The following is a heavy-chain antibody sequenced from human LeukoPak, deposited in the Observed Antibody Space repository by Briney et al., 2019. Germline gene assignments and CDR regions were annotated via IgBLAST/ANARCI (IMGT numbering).Heavy chain of an antibody. CDR2: ISGSGGST. J-gene: IGHJ4*02. CDR1: GFTFSSYA. Sequence: PGWSPRLSCAASGFTFSSYAMSWLRQAPGKGLDWVSAISGSGGSTYYADSVKGRFTISRDNSKNTLYLQMNSLRAEDTAVYYCAKQRGQWLVIDYWGQGALVTVSS. V-gene: IGHV3-23*01. D-gene: IGHD6-19*01. CDR3: AKQRGQWLVIDY.